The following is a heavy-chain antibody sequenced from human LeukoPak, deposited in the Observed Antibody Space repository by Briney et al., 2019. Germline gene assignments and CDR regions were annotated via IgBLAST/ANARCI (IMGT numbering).Heavy chain of an antibody. D-gene: IGHD3-3*01. CDR3: ARARRDSGYYKVDY. V-gene: IGHV4-34*01. Sequence: PSETLSLTCAVYGGSLSGSYWSWIRQPPGKGLEWIGEINHSGSANYNPSLKSRVTLSIDKSKNQFSLNLNSVTAADTAVYYCARARRDSGYYKVDYWGQGTLVTVPS. CDR1: GGSLSGSY. CDR2: INHSGSA. J-gene: IGHJ4*02.